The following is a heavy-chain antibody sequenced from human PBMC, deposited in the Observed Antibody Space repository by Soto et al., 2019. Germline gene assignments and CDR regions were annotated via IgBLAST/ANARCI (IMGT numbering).Heavy chain of an antibody. CDR3: AKDRAVRAASYYLDY. CDR2: IASDGRDK. CDR1: GFTFSNYG. D-gene: IGHD1-26*01. V-gene: IGHV3-30*18. Sequence: GWSLRLSCEASGFTFSNYGMHWVRQAPGKGLEWVAVIASDGRDKKFANSVKGRFTISRDNSRDILYLQMDSLRPDDKALYYCAKDRAVRAASYYLDYWGQGTLVTVSS. J-gene: IGHJ4*02.